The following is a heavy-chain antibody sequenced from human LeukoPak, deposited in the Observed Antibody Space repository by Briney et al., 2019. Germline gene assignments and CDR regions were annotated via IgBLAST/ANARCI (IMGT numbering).Heavy chain of an antibody. J-gene: IGHJ4*02. CDR3: ARHVGYSSSWYSSFDY. Sequence: GESLKTSCKGSGYSFTSYWIGWVRQMPGKGLEWMGIIYPGDSDTRYSPSFQGQVTISADKSISTAYLQWSSLKASDTAMYYCARHVGYSSSWYSSFDYWGQGTLVTVSS. V-gene: IGHV5-51*01. D-gene: IGHD6-13*01. CDR2: IYPGDSDT. CDR1: GYSFTSYW.